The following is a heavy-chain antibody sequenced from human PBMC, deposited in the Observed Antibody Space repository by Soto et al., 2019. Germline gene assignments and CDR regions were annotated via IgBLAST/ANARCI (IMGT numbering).Heavy chain of an antibody. V-gene: IGHV4-61*08. CDR1: GGSISSGGYY. J-gene: IGHJ5*02. Sequence: SETLSLTCTVSGGSISSGGYYWSWIRQHPGKGLEWIGYIYYSGSTNYNPSLKSRVTILVDTSKNQFSLKLSSVTAADTAVYYCARLPKDNWFDPWGQGTLVTVSS. CDR2: IYYSGST. CDR3: ARLPKDNWFDP. D-gene: IGHD2-2*01.